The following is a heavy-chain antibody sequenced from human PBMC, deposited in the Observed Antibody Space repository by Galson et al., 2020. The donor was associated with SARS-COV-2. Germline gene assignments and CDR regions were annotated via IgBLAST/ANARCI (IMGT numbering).Heavy chain of an antibody. J-gene: IGHJ6*03. CDR1: GGSISSGGYY. Sequence: SETLSLTCTVSGGSISSGGYYWSWIRQHPGKGLEWIGYIYYSGSTYYNPSLKSRVTISVDTSKNQFSLKLSSVTAADTAVYYCARHTVTTNLAYYYYYMDVWGKGTTVTVSS. V-gene: IGHV4-31*03. CDR3: ARHTVTTNLAYYYYYMDV. CDR2: IYYSGST. D-gene: IGHD1-1*01.